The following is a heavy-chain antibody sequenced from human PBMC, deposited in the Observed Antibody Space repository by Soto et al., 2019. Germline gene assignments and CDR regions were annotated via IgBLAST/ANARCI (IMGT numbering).Heavy chain of an antibody. CDR3: ARGGPVLRFLEWLPPGFDP. V-gene: IGHV4-59*01. Sequence: SETLSLTCTFSGGSIISYYWIWIRQPPGKGLEWIGYIYYSGSTNYNPSLKSRVTISVDTSKNQFSLKLSSVTAADTAVYYCARGGPVLRFLEWLPPGFDPWGQGTLVTVSS. CDR2: IYYSGST. CDR1: GGSIISYY. D-gene: IGHD3-3*01. J-gene: IGHJ5*02.